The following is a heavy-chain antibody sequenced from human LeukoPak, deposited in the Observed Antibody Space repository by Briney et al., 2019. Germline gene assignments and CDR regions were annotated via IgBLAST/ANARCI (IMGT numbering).Heavy chain of an antibody. D-gene: IGHD2-15*01. CDR1: GFTFSSYG. CDR3: AKDCIAGGGFDY. CDR2: ISYDGSNK. J-gene: IGHJ4*02. Sequence: PGGSLRLSCAASGFTFSSYGMHWVRQAPGKGLEWVAVISYDGSNKYYADSVKGRFTISRDNSKNTVYLQMNSLRAEDTAVYYCAKDCIAGGGFDYWGQGTLVTVSS. V-gene: IGHV3-30*18.